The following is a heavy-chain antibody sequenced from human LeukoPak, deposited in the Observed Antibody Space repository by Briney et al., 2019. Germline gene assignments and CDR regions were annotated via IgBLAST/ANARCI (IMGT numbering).Heavy chain of an antibody. V-gene: IGHV1-69*05. CDR2: IIPIFGTA. D-gene: IGHD3-22*01. CDR1: GGTFSSYA. J-gene: IGHJ4*02. Sequence: SVKVSCKASGGTFSSYAISWVRQAPGQGLEWMGGIIPIFGTANYAQKFQGRVTITRNTSISTAYMELSSLRSEDTAVYYCARGWDDSSGYYLYYFDYWGQGTLVTVSS. CDR3: ARGWDDSSGYYLYYFDY.